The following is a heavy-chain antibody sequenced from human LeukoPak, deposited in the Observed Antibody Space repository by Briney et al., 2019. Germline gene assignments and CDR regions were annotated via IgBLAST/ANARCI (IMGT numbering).Heavy chain of an antibody. CDR2: ISAYNGDT. V-gene: IGHV1-18*01. Sequence: ASVKVSCKASGYTFTSYGISWVRQAPGQGLEWMGWISAYNGDTNHAHKFQGRVTMTTDTSTSTAYMELRSLRSDDTAVYYCARDGSGQWLDYWGQGTLVTVSS. D-gene: IGHD3-10*01. J-gene: IGHJ4*02. CDR3: ARDGSGQWLDY. CDR1: GYTFTSYG.